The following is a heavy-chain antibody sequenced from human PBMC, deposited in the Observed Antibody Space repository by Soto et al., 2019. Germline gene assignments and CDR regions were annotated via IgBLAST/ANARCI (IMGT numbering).Heavy chain of an antibody. Sequence: EAQWVESGGGLVQPGGSLRLSCAASEFTFSSYSMNWVRQAPGKGLEWMSYISSSSSTIYYADSVRGRFTISRDNAKNSLYLQMNSMRDEYTAVYYCARDSPPGWHVDSWGQGTLVTVSS. CDR1: EFTFSSYS. V-gene: IGHV3-48*02. CDR3: ARDSPPGWHVDS. D-gene: IGHD6-19*01. CDR2: ISSSSSTI. J-gene: IGHJ4*02.